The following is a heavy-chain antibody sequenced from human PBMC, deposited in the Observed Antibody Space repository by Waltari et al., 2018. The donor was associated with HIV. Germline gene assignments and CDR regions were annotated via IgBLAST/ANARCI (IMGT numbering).Heavy chain of an antibody. CDR1: GFTFSSYS. Sequence: EVQLVESGGGLVQPGGSLRLSCAASGFTFSSYSMNWVRQAPGKGLEWVSYISSSSSTIYYADSVKGRFTISRDNAKNSLYLQMNSLRAEDTAVYYCASLQPSIAARPTFYYWGQGTLVTVSS. J-gene: IGHJ4*02. CDR2: ISSSSSTI. V-gene: IGHV3-48*04. D-gene: IGHD6-6*01. CDR3: ASLQPSIAARPTFYY.